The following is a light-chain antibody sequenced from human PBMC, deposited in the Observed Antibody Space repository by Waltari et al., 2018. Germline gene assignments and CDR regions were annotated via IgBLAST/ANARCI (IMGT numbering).Light chain of an antibody. CDR3: SSFAHATTLV. J-gene: IGLJ2*01. CDR2: EGT. V-gene: IGLV2-23*01. Sequence: QSALTQPASVSGSPGQSITISCTGASSDVGGYNLFSWYQQHPGRVPKLILYEGTKRPSGVSSRFSGSKSGNTASLTISGLQAKDEADYYCSSFAHATTLVFGGGTKVTV. CDR1: SSDVGGYNL.